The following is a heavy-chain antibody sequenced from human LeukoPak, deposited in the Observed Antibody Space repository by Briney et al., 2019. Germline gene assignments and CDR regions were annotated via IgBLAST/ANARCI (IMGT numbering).Heavy chain of an antibody. D-gene: IGHD3-3*01. V-gene: IGHV4-30-4*01. Sequence: SETLSLTCAVYGGSFSGYYWSWVRQPPGKGLEWIGYIYYSGSTYYNPSLKSRVTISSDMSKNQFSLKLSSVTAADTAVYYCARDRKYHDFWSGYSDVWGQGTVVTVSS. CDR3: ARDRKYHDFWSGYSDV. J-gene: IGHJ3*01. CDR1: GGSFSGYY. CDR2: IYYSGST.